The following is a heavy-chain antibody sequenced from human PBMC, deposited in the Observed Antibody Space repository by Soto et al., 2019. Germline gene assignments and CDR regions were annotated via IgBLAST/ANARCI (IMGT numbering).Heavy chain of an antibody. D-gene: IGHD3-22*01. V-gene: IGHV1-24*01. J-gene: IGHJ4*02. CDR3: ATEARYDSSGYYSDY. CDR1: GYTLTELS. CDR2: FDPEDGET. Sequence: ASVKVSCKVSGYTLTELSMHWVRQAPGKGFEWRGGFDPEDGETIYAQKFQGRVTMTEDTSTDTAYMELRSLRSEDTAEYYCATEARYDSSGYYSDYWGQGTLVTAPQ.